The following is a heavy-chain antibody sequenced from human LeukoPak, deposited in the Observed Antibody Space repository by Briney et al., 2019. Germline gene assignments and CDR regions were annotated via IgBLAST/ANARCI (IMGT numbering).Heavy chain of an antibody. V-gene: IGHV3-11*05. Sequence: VGSPRLSCAASGFTFSDYYMSWIRQAPGKGLEWVSYISSSSSYTNYADSVKGRFTIARDNAKNSLYLQMNSLRAEDTAVYYCARVPPYCSGGSCYTAFDIWGQGTMVTVSS. CDR2: ISSSSSYT. J-gene: IGHJ3*02. D-gene: IGHD2-15*01. CDR1: GFTFSDYY. CDR3: ARVPPYCSGGSCYTAFDI.